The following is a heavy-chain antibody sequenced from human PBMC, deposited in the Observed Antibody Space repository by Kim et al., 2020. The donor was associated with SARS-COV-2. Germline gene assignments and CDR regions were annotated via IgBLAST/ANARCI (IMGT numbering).Heavy chain of an antibody. CDR3: ARGLMTTVTTGQTGGLYYYYYGMDV. CDR2: IYTSGST. J-gene: IGHJ6*02. Sequence: SETLSLTCTVSGGSISSYYWSWIRQPAGKGLEWIGRIYTSGSTNYNPSLKSRVTMSVDTSKNQFSLKLSSVTAADTAVYYCARGLMTTVTTGQTGGLYYYYYGMDVWGQGTTVTVSS. V-gene: IGHV4-4*07. D-gene: IGHD4-17*01. CDR1: GGSISSYY.